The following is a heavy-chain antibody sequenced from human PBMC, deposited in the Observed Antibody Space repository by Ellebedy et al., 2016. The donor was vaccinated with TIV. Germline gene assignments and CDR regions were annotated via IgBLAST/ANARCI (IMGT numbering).Heavy chain of an antibody. Sequence: ASVKVSXXTSGYTFTDYYIHWVRQAPGQGLEWMGWINPNSGATNSAQKFQGRVSMTRDRSISTAYIELSRLRSDDTAVYSCARPAVSTIPDFDCWGQGTLVTVSS. D-gene: IGHD5/OR15-5a*01. CDR2: INPNSGAT. CDR3: ARPAVSTIPDFDC. CDR1: GYTFTDYY. V-gene: IGHV1-2*02. J-gene: IGHJ4*02.